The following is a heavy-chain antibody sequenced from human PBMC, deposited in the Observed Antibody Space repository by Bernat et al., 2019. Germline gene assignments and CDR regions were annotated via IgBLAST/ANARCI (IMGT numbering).Heavy chain of an antibody. D-gene: IGHD2-15*01. CDR2: IYKSGYT. V-gene: IGHV4-39*01. Sequence: QLQLQESGPGLVKPSETLSLTCTVSGGSISSSVYYWGWIRQPPGKGLEWMGSIYKSGYTFYNPSLKSRVTISVDTSTNQFSLKLSSVTAADTAVFFCARHPVVATPVSAYWCRGTLLTVSS. CDR1: GGSISSSVYY. J-gene: IGHJ4*02. CDR3: ARHPVVATPVSAY.